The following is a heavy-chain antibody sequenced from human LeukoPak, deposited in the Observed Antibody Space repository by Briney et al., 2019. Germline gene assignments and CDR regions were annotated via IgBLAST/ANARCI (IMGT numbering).Heavy chain of an antibody. CDR3: ARGRHPGPTWISEY. CDR2: MNPNSGNT. Sequence: ASVKVSCKAFEYTFTSYDINWVRQAAGQGLEWMGWMNPNSGNTGYAQKFQGRVTMTRNTSISTADMELSSLTSEDTAVYYCARGRHPGPTWISEYWGQGTLVTVSS. J-gene: IGHJ4*02. CDR1: EYTFTSYD. V-gene: IGHV1-8*01. D-gene: IGHD5-12*01.